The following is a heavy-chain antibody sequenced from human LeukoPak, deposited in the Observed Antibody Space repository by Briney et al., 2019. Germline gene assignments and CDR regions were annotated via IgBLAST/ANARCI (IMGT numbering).Heavy chain of an antibody. Sequence: PGGSLRLSCAASGFTFSSYEMKWVRQAPGKGLEWVSYISSSGSTLYYADSVKGRFTISRDNAKNSLYLQMNSLRAEDTALYYCARIYGSGSRYYFDYWGQGTLVTVSS. D-gene: IGHD6-19*01. CDR3: ARIYGSGSRYYFDY. CDR2: ISSSGSTL. J-gene: IGHJ4*02. CDR1: GFTFSSYE. V-gene: IGHV3-48*03.